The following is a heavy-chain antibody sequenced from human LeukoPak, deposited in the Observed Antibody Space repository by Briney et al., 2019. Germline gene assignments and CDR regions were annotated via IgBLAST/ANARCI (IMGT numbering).Heavy chain of an antibody. CDR3: ARERIWFGEFNYFDY. CDR1: GFTFSSYA. V-gene: IGHV3-23*01. Sequence: GGSLRLSCAASGFTFSSYAMSWVRQAPGKGLEWVSAISGSGGSTYYADSVKGRFTISRDNSKNTLYLQMNSLRAEDTAVYYCARERIWFGEFNYFDYWGQGTLVTVSS. CDR2: ISGSGGST. D-gene: IGHD3-10*01. J-gene: IGHJ4*02.